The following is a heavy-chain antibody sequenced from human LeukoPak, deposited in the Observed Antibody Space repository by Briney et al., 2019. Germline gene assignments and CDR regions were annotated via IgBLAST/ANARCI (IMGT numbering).Heavy chain of an antibody. Sequence: PGGSLRLSCAASGFTFSSYAMSWVRQAPGKGLEWVSAISGSGGSTYYADSVKGRFTTSRDNSKNTLYLQMNSLRAEDTAVYYCAKDFYYGDYSFDYWGQGTLVTVSS. V-gene: IGHV3-23*01. CDR2: ISGSGGST. J-gene: IGHJ4*02. CDR1: GFTFSSYA. D-gene: IGHD4-17*01. CDR3: AKDFYYGDYSFDY.